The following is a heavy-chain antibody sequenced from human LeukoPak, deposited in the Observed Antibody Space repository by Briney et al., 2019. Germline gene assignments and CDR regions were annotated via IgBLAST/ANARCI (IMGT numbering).Heavy chain of an antibody. CDR2: MNPNSGNT. Sequence: ASVKVSCKASGYTFTSYDINWVRQAPGQGLEWMGWMNPNSGNTGYAQKFQGRDTMTRNTSISTAYMELSSLRSEDTAVYYCARSPTYYDFWSGYYRDAFDIWGQGTMVTVSS. J-gene: IGHJ3*02. V-gene: IGHV1-8*01. CDR1: GYTFTSYD. D-gene: IGHD3-3*01. CDR3: ARSPTYYDFWSGYYRDAFDI.